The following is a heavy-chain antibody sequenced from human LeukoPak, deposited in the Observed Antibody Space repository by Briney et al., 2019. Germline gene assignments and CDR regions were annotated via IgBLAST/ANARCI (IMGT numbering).Heavy chain of an antibody. V-gene: IGHV4-39*07. J-gene: IGHJ5*02. D-gene: IGHD3-22*01. Sequence: PSETLSLTCTVSGGSISSSSYYWGWIRQPPGKGLEWIGSIYYSGSTYYNPSLKSRVTISVDTSKNQFSLKLSSVTAADTAVYYCARVVVVITYWFDPWGQGTLVTVSS. CDR1: GGSISSSSYY. CDR2: IYYSGST. CDR3: ARVVVVITYWFDP.